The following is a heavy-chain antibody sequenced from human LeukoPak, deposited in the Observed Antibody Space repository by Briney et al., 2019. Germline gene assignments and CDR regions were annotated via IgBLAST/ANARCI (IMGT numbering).Heavy chain of an antibody. V-gene: IGHV1-69*13. CDR1: GGTFSSYA. CDR3: ARVDSSGSPVDY. Sequence: EASVKVSCKASGGTFSSYAISWVRQAPGQGLEWMGGIIPIFGTANYAQKFQGRVTITADESTSTAYMELSSLRSEDTAVYYCARVDSSGSPVDYWGQGTLVTVSS. J-gene: IGHJ4*02. CDR2: IIPIFGTA. D-gene: IGHD6-19*01.